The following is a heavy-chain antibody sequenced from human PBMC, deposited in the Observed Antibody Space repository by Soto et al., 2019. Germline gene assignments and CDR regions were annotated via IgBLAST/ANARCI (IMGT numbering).Heavy chain of an antibody. V-gene: IGHV1-46*01. Sequence: ASVKVSCKASGYTFTNYYMHWVRQAPGQGLEWMGVLNPSGDSTSYAQKFQGRITMTRDTSTSTVYMELSSLRSEDTAVYYCARDFPYRSGVWDYSLDVWGQGTTVTVSS. J-gene: IGHJ6*02. CDR3: ARDFPYRSGVWDYSLDV. CDR1: GYTFTNYY. D-gene: IGHD6-19*01. CDR2: LNPSGDST.